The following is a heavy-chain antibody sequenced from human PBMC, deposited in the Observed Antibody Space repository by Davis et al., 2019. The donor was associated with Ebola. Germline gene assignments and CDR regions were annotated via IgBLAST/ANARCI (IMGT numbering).Heavy chain of an antibody. D-gene: IGHD5-12*01. CDR2: IYYSGST. J-gene: IGHJ4*02. CDR3: ASGYSGYAEGY. V-gene: IGHV4-59*12. Sequence: MPGGSLRLSCTVSGGSISSYYWSWIRQPPGKGLEWIGYIYYSGSTDYNPSLKSRVTISVDTSKNQFSLKLSSVTAADTAVYYCASGYSGYAEGYWGQGTLVTVSS. CDR1: GGSISSYY.